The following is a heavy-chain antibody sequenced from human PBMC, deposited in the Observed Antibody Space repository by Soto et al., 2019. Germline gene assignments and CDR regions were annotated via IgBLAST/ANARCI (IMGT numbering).Heavy chain of an antibody. CDR3: ARSPYYYDSSIYYGY. D-gene: IGHD3-22*01. CDR1: GFTFSSYG. Sequence: GGSLRLSCAASGFTFSSYGMNWVRQAPGKGLEWVSYISSSSTTIYYADSVKGRFTIFRDNAKNSLYLQLNSLKDEDTAVFYCARSPYYYDSSIYYGYWGQGTLVTVSS. CDR2: ISSSSTTI. J-gene: IGHJ4*02. V-gene: IGHV3-48*02.